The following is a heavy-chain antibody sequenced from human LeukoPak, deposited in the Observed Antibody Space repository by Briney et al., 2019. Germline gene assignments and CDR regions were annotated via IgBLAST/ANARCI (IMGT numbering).Heavy chain of an antibody. Sequence: GGSLRLSCAASGFTFSSHGMNWVRQAPGKGLEYVSAISSNGGSTYYANSVKGRSTISRDNSKNTLYLQMGSLRAEDMAVYYCARSSGSTLYFDYWGQGTLVTVSS. D-gene: IGHD1-26*01. J-gene: IGHJ4*02. CDR1: GFTFSSHG. CDR3: ARSSGSTLYFDY. CDR2: ISSNGGST. V-gene: IGHV3-64*01.